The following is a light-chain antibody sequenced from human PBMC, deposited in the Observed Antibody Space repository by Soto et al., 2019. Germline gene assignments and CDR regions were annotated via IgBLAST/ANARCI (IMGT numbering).Light chain of an antibody. J-gene: IGKJ1*01. CDR3: QQYNTYSGT. V-gene: IGKV1-5*01. Sequence: DIQMTQSPSTLSASVGDRVTNTCRSSQSVRSWLAWYQQKAGQAPKLLIYDASSLKSGVPSRFSGSGSGTEFTLTISSLQPDDFATYYCQQYNTYSGTFGQGTKVDIK. CDR2: DAS. CDR1: QSVRSW.